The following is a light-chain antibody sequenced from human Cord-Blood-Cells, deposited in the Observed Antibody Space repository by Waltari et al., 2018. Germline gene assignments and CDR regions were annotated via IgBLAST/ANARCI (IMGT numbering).Light chain of an antibody. J-gene: IGLJ3*02. Sequence: QSALTQPASVSGPPGPSITFSCPGTSSAAGSYNLVSRYQQHPGNAPTLMIYEGSKRPSGVSNRFSGSKSGNTASLTISGRQAEDEADYYCCSYAGSWVFGGGTKLTVL. CDR3: CSYAGSWV. V-gene: IGLV2-23*01. CDR1: SSAAGSYNL. CDR2: EGS.